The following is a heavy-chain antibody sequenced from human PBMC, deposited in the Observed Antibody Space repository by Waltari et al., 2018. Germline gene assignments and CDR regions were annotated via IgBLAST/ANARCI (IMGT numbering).Heavy chain of an antibody. J-gene: IGHJ4*02. V-gene: IGHV1-3*01. CDR2: INAGKVNT. CDR1: GYTFTSFA. D-gene: IGHD2-2*02. CDR3: ARMEPEYCSSTSCYTFFYFDY. Sequence: QVQLVQSGAEVKKPGASVKVPCRAAGYTFTSFACHWVVQAPGPSLGGRGWINAGKVNTKYSQKFQGRVTITRDTSASTAYMELSSLRSEDTAVYYCARMEPEYCSSTSCYTFFYFDYWGQGTLVTVSS.